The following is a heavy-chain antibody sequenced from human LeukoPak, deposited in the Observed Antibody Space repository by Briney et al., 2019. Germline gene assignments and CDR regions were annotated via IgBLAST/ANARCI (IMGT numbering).Heavy chain of an antibody. Sequence: GGSLRLSCAASGFTVSSNYMSWVRQAPGKGLEWVSVIYSGGSTYYADSVKGRFTISRDNSKNTLYLQMNSLRAEDTAVYYCARGFPQWYYDSSGYLNDWGQGTLVTVSS. CDR2: IYSGGST. D-gene: IGHD3-22*01. V-gene: IGHV3-66*01. J-gene: IGHJ4*02. CDR1: GFTVSSNY. CDR3: ARGFPQWYYDSSGYLND.